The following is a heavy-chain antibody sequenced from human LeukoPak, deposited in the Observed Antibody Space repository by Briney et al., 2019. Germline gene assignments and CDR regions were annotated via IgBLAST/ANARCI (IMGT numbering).Heavy chain of an antibody. Sequence: PGESLQISCQGSGYSFTSYWIGWVRPVPGKGLEWMGIIYPGDSDTRYSPSFQGPVTISADKSISTAYLQWSSLKASDTAMYYCARLNLHPGEDYYDSSGYYYLDYWGQGTLVTVSS. J-gene: IGHJ4*02. CDR2: IYPGDSDT. D-gene: IGHD3-22*01. CDR1: GYSFTSYW. CDR3: ARLNLHPGEDYYDSSGYYYLDY. V-gene: IGHV5-51*01.